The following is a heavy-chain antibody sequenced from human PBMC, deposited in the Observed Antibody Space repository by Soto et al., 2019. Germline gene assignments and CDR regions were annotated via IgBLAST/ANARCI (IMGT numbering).Heavy chain of an antibody. Sequence: QVQLVESGGGVVQPGRSLRLSCAASGFTFGSYGMHWVRQAPGKGLEWVALISDDGSNKYYADSVKGRFTIARDNSKTTLYLQVSSLRAEDTAVYYCARPAVTTYYYYGMDVWGQGTTVTVSS. CDR3: ARPAVTTYYYYGMDV. CDR2: ISDDGSNK. V-gene: IGHV3-30*03. D-gene: IGHD4-17*01. CDR1: GFTFGSYG. J-gene: IGHJ6*02.